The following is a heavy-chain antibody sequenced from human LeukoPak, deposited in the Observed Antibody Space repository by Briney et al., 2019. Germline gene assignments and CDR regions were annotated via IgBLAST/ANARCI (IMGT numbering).Heavy chain of an antibody. V-gene: IGHV3-30*03. Sequence: PGRSLRLSCAASGFTFSNYAMHWVRQAPGKGLEWVAVISDDGSNKYYGDSVKGRFTISRDNSKNTVYLQMNSLRAEDTAVYYCARGHYYDSSGPGYWGQGTLVTVSS. J-gene: IGHJ4*02. CDR1: GFTFSNYA. CDR2: ISDDGSNK. D-gene: IGHD3-22*01. CDR3: ARGHYYDSSGPGY.